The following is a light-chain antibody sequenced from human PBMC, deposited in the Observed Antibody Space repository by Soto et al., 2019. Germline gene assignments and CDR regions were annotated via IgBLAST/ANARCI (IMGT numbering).Light chain of an antibody. J-gene: IGKJ5*01. V-gene: IGKV1-39*01. CDR3: QQYENLPT. CDR2: AAS. Sequence: DIQMTQSPSSLSASVGDRVTITFRASQSIISYLNWYQQKPGKAPKLLIYAASSLQSGVPSRFSGSGSGTDFTLTISSLQPEDIATYYCQQYENLPTFGQGTRLEVK. CDR1: QSIISY.